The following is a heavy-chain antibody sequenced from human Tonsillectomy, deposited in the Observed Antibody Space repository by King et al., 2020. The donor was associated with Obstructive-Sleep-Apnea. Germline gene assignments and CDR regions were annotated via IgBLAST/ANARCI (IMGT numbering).Heavy chain of an antibody. CDR2: ISGSGGST. CDR3: AKPYYDFWSGYSENLFDP. J-gene: IGHJ5*02. Sequence: VQLVESGGGLVQPGGSLRLSCAASGFTFNNYAMSWFRQAPGKGLQWFSGISGSGGSTYYADSVKGRFTISRDNSKNTLYLQMNSLRAEETAVYYCAKPYYDFWSGYSENLFDPWGQGTLVTVSS. V-gene: IGHV3-23*04. CDR1: GFTFNNYA. D-gene: IGHD3-3*01.